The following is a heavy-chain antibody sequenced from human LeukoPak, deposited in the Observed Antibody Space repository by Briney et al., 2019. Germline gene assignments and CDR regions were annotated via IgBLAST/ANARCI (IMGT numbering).Heavy chain of an antibody. Sequence: TGGSLRLSCAASGFTFSDYAMTWVRQAPGRGLEWVSTISGGGDLTLYTDSVKGRFTISRDNSKNTLFLHMDSLRVEDTAVYYCAKDQAPRAARVIYFDYWGQGNLVTVSS. CDR1: GFTFSDYA. V-gene: IGHV3-23*01. D-gene: IGHD2-15*01. CDR3: AKDQAPRAARVIYFDY. J-gene: IGHJ4*02. CDR2: ISGGGDLT.